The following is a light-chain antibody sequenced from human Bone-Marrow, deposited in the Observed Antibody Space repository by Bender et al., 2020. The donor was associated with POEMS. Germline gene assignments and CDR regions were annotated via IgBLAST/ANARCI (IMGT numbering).Light chain of an antibody. V-gene: IGLV1-40*01. J-gene: IGLJ3*02. Sequence: QSVLTQPPSVSAAPGPKVTISCSGSSSNIGNNFVSWYQQLPGTAPKLLIYGYNNRPSGVPDRFSGSKSGTSASLAITGLQAEDEGDYYCQSYDNSLGGWVFGGGTKLTVL. CDR1: SSNIGNNF. CDR2: GYN. CDR3: QSYDNSLGGWV.